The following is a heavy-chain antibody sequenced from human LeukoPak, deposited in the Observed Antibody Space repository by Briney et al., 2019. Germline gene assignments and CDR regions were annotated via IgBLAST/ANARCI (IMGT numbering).Heavy chain of an antibody. V-gene: IGHV3-23*01. Sequence: GGSLRLSCAASGFTFSSYAMSWVRQAPGKGLEWVSAISGSGGSTYHADSVKGRFTISRDNSKNTLYLQMNSLRAEDTAVYYCAKDSSELLRFFHYWGQGTLVTVSS. D-gene: IGHD3-3*01. CDR2: ISGSGGST. J-gene: IGHJ4*02. CDR3: AKDSSELLRFFHY. CDR1: GFTFSSYA.